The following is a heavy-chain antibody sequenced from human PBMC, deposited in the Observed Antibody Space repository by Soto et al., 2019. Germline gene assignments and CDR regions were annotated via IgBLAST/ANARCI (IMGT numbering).Heavy chain of an antibody. CDR2: IKSKRDGETT. Sequence: PGGSLRLSCAASGFTFSSAWMNWVRQAPGEGLEWVGRIKSKRDGETTDYAAFVKGRFTISRDDSENTLYVQMNSRKTDDTAGYYCTKGYSVPWRDHHWCPGTRVTVLS. V-gene: IGHV3-15*01. D-gene: IGHD2-15*01. J-gene: IGHJ5*02. CDR1: GFTFSSAW. CDR3: TKGYSVPWRDHH.